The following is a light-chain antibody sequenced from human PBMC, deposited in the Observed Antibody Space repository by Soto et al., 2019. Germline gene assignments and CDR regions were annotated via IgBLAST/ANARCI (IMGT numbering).Light chain of an antibody. CDR2: WAS. J-gene: IGKJ1*01. CDR1: QSVLYSSNNKNY. V-gene: IGKV4-1*01. Sequence: DNVMTQSPDSLAVSLGERATINCRSSQSVLYSSNNKNYLSWYQQKAGQPPKLLIYWASTRESGVPDRFSGSVAGTDFTPTISSLQDDYVAVYYCQQYYSNPAFGQGTKVEIK. CDR3: QQYYSNPA.